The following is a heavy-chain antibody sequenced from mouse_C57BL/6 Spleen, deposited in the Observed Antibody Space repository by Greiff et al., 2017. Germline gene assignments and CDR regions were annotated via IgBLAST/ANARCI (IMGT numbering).Heavy chain of an antibody. CDR1: GYTFTSYW. CDR3: AREGGLRDYAMDD. V-gene: IGHV1-69*01. J-gene: IGHJ4*01. D-gene: IGHD2-4*01. CDR2: IDPSDSYT. Sequence: QVQLQQPGAELVMPGASVKLSCKASGYTFTSYWMHWVKQRPGQGLEWIGEIDPSDSYTNSNQKFKGKSTLTVDKSSSTAYMQLSSLTSEDSAVYYCAREGGLRDYAMDDWGQGTSVTVAS.